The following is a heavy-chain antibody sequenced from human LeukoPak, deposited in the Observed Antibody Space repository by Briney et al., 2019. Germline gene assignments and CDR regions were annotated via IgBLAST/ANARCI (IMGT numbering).Heavy chain of an antibody. CDR1: GYSFPSYW. CDR3: ARLESGSYFPYYFDY. D-gene: IGHD3-10*01. CDR2: IYPGDSDT. Sequence: GESLKISCKGSGYSFPSYWIGWVRQMPGKGLEWMGIIYPGDSDTRYSPSFQGQVTISADKSTSTAYLQWSSLKASDTAMYYCARLESGSYFPYYFDYWGQGTLVTVSS. J-gene: IGHJ4*02. V-gene: IGHV5-51*01.